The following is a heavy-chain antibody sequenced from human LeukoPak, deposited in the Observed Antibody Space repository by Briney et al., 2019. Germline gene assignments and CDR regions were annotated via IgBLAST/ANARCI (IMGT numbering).Heavy chain of an antibody. Sequence: SETLSLTCTVSGGSISSYYWSWIRQPPGKGLEWIGYVYTGGSTNYNPSLKSRVTISVDTSKNQFSLKLSSVTAADTAVYYCARHGGSFLLDYWGQGTLVTVSS. CDR3: ARHGGSFLLDY. J-gene: IGHJ4*02. CDR1: GGSISSYY. CDR2: VYTGGST. V-gene: IGHV4-4*09. D-gene: IGHD1-26*01.